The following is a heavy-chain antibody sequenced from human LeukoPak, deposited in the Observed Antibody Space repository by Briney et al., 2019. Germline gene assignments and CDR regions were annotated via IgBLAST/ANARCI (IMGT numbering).Heavy chain of an antibody. CDR2: ISASTSTI. D-gene: IGHD3-22*01. CDR1: GFTFSSYS. CDR3: ARGFHRYSYDSGAYSIY. Sequence: PGGSLRLSCAASGFTFSSYSMNWVRQAPGKGLEWVSYISASTSTIHYADSVKGRFTISRDNAKNSLFLQMNSLRAEDTAVYYCARGFHRYSYDSGAYSIYWGQGTLVTVSS. J-gene: IGHJ4*02. V-gene: IGHV3-48*01.